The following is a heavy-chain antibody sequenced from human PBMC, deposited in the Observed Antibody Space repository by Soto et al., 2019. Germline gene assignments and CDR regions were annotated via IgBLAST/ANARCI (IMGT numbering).Heavy chain of an antibody. V-gene: IGHV3-23*01. D-gene: IGHD3-9*01. CDR2: ISGSGGST. CDR3: AKDRGWKQPLLAWFLLYFDL. J-gene: IGHJ2*01. CDR1: GFTFSSYA. Sequence: EVQLLESGGGLVQPGGSLRLSCAASGFTFSSYAMSWVRQAPGKGLEWVSAISGSGGSTYYADSVKGRSTISRDNSKNKMYLQMNSLRAEDTAVYYCAKDRGWKQPLLAWFLLYFDLWGRGTLVTVSS.